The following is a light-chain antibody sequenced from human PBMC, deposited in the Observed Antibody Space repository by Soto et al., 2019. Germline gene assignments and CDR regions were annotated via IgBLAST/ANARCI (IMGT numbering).Light chain of an antibody. CDR3: QQYHNWPPQYT. CDR1: QTVASN. CDR2: GAS. J-gene: IGKJ2*01. Sequence: EIVMTQSPASLSVSPGEGATLSCRACQTVASNLAWYQQKPGQAPRLLIHGASTRATGVPARFSGSGSGTDFTLTISSLQSEDFAVYYCQQYHNWPPQYTFGQGTKLQIK. V-gene: IGKV3-15*01.